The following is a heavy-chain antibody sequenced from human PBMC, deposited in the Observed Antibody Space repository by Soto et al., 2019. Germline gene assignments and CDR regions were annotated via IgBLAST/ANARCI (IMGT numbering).Heavy chain of an antibody. Sequence: SGKVSCKASGGTFSSYAISWVRQAPGQGLEWMGGTIPIFGTANYAQKFQGRVTITADESTSTAYMELSSLRSEDTAVYYCAVAVAGTGYYRMDVWGQGTTVTVSS. CDR3: AVAVAGTGYYRMDV. CDR2: TIPIFGTA. D-gene: IGHD6-19*01. V-gene: IGHV1-69*13. J-gene: IGHJ6*02. CDR1: GGTFSSYA.